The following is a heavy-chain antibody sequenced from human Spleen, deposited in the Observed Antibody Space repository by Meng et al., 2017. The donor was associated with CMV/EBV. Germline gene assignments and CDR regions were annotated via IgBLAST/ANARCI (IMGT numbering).Heavy chain of an antibody. CDR3: AVGAEDAFDI. J-gene: IGHJ3*02. CDR1: GFSFSTYT. CDR2: ISSSRSYI. Sequence: GESLKISCAPSGFSFSTYTLHWVRQAPGKGLEWVASISSSRSYINYADPVKGRFTISRDNAKNSLYLQMNSLRAEDTAVYYCAVGAEDAFDIWGQGTMVTVSS. D-gene: IGHD1-26*01. V-gene: IGHV3-21*01.